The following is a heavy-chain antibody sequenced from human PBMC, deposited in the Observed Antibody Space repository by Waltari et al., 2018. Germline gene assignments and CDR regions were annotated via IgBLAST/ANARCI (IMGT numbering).Heavy chain of an antibody. V-gene: IGHV4-59*01. D-gene: IGHD2-15*01. CDR1: GDPMTNYL. J-gene: IGHJ3*01. Sequence: QVVMQESRPGLVQPSETPSLTCRVSGDPMTNYLLPWILRTPGKGLEWIGYLSYSGTPNYNPSLKSRVTISLDTSKNQFSLKLNAVTAADSAVYYCAREPGYCRGGSCYFSGDNAYDVWGRGTMVTVSS. CDR2: LSYSGTP. CDR3: AREPGYCRGGSCYFSGDNAYDV.